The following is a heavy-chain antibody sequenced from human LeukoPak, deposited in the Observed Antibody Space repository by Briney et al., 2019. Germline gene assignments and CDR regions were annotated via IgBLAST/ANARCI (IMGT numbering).Heavy chain of an antibody. Sequence: PSETLSLTCAVYGGSFSGYYWSWVRQAPGKGLEWVSGINGNGGSTNYADSVKGRFTISRDNAKNSLYLQMNSLRVEDTALYYCARGQLDFDYWGQGTVVTVSS. V-gene: IGHV3-20*04. CDR3: ARGQLDFDY. D-gene: IGHD1-1*01. J-gene: IGHJ4*02. CDR1: GGSFSGYY. CDR2: INGNGGST.